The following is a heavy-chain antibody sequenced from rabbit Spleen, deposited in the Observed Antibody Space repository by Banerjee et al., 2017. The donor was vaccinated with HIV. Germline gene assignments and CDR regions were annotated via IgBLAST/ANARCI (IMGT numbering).Heavy chain of an antibody. CDR2: INTGSAKS. CDR3: ARDVGYGGATYAARLDL. V-gene: IGHV1S40*01. D-gene: IGHD6-1*01. J-gene: IGHJ3*01. CDR1: GFSFSNLYH. Sequence: QSLEESGGGLVKPGGTLTLTCTVSGFSFSNLYHMCWVRQAPGKGLELIACINTGSAKSYYATWAKGRFTISKTSSTTVALQMTSLTAADTATYFCARDVGYGGATYAARLDLWGPGTLVTVS.